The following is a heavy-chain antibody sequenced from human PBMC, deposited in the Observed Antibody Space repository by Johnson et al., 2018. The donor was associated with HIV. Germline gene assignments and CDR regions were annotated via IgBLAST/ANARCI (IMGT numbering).Heavy chain of an antibody. CDR2: ISYDGSNK. CDR1: GFTFSSYW. D-gene: IGHD7-27*01. Sequence: QMLLVESGGGLVQPGGSLRLSCAASGFTFSSYWMSWVRQAPGKGLEWVAIISYDGSNKFYADSVKGRFTISRDDSKNTLYLQMNSLKTEDTAVYYCTTDPWGSDAFDIWGQGTMVTVSS. V-gene: IGHV3-30-3*01. CDR3: TTDPWGSDAFDI. J-gene: IGHJ3*02.